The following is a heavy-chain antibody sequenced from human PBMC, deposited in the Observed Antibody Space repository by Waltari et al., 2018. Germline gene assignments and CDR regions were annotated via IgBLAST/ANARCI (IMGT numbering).Heavy chain of an antibody. CDR3: ARGPRSIGYAFDY. CDR1: GGSISSSSYY. CDR2: IYYSGRT. Sequence: QLQLQESGPGLVKPSETLSLTCTVSGGSISSSSYYWGWIRQPPGKGLEWIGRIYYSGRTYDNPSLKSRVTISVDTSKNQFSLKLSSVTAADTAVYYCARGPRSIGYAFDYWVQGTLVTVSS. V-gene: IGHV4-39*07. D-gene: IGHD5-12*01. J-gene: IGHJ4*02.